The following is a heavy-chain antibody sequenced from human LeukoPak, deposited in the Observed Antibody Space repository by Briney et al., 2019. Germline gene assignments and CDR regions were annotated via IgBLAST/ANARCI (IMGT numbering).Heavy chain of an antibody. CDR2: VYYSGAT. CDR3: ARRVAVTGIYCFDH. J-gene: IGHJ4*02. Sequence: PSETLSLTCTVSGDSISSYYWSWIRQPPGKGLEWIGFVYYSGATNYNPSLNSRVTISLDTSTNRFSLRLTSVTAADTAVYYCARRVAVTGIYCFDHWGQGTPVTVSS. V-gene: IGHV4-59*08. CDR1: GDSISSYY. D-gene: IGHD6-19*01.